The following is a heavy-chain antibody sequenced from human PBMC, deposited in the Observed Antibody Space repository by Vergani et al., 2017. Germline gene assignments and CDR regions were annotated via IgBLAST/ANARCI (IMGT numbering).Heavy chain of an antibody. J-gene: IGHJ5*02. CDR2: VSSSGSTI. CDR1: GFTFSSYE. Sequence: EVQLVESGGGLVQSGGSLRLSCAASGFTFSSYEMNWVRQAPGKGLEWVSYVSSSGSTIYYADSVKGRFTISRDNAKNSLYLQMNSLRAEDTAVYYCARGVLVGGRNWFDPWGQGTLVTVSS. V-gene: IGHV3-48*03. CDR3: ARGVLVGGRNWFDP. D-gene: IGHD3-10*01.